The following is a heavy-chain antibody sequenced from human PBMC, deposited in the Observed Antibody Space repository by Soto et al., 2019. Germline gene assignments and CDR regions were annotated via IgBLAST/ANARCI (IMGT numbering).Heavy chain of an antibody. V-gene: IGHV4-34*01. CDR2: INHSGST. CDR3: ARGGGLGLHYFDY. J-gene: IGHJ4*02. Sequence: QVQLQQWGAGLLKPSETLSLTCAVYGGSFSGYYWSWIRQPPGKGLEWIGEINHSGSTNYNPSLKSRVTISVDTSKNQFSLKLSSVTAADTAVYYCARGGGLGLHYFDYWGQGTLVTVSS. D-gene: IGHD3-16*01. CDR1: GGSFSGYY.